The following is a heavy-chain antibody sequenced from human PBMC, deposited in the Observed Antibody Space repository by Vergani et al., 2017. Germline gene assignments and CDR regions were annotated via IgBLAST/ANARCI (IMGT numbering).Heavy chain of an antibody. D-gene: IGHD5-18*01. CDR1: GFTFSSYA. CDR3: ARNKIQLWLVHYYYYMDV. CDR2: ISGSGGST. Sequence: EVQLLESGGGLVQPGGSLRLSCAASGFTFSSYAMSWVRQAPGKGLEWVSAISGSGGSTYYADSVKGRFTISRDNAKNSLYLQMNSLRAEDTAVYYCARNKIQLWLVHYYYYMDVWGKGTTVTVSS. V-gene: IGHV3-23*01. J-gene: IGHJ6*03.